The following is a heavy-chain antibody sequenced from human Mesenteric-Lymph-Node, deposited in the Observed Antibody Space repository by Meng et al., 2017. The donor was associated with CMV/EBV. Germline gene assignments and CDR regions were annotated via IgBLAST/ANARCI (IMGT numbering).Heavy chain of an antibody. CDR1: GFAFSDYA. J-gene: IGHJ5*02. CDR2: SGSRDDT. Sequence: GGFLRLSCAAPGFAFSDYAMSWARQLPGMGLEWASTSGSRDDTYYAESVKGRFTISRDNSMNTMYLQMNSLRAEDTAVYYCAKLVPPATSEVSDPWGQGTLVTVSS. D-gene: IGHD2-8*02. V-gene: IGHV3-23*01. CDR3: AKLVPPATSEVSDP.